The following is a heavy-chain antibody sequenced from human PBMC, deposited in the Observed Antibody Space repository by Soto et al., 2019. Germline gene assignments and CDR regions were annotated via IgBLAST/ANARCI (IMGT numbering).Heavy chain of an antibody. Sequence: ASVKVSCKASGYTFTSYAMHWVRQAPGQRLEWMGWINAGNGNTKYSQKFQDRVTITRDTSANTAYMELNSLRSEETAVYYCTCSGWFFDYWGLGTLVTVPQ. CDR1: GYTFTSYA. D-gene: IGHD6-19*01. V-gene: IGHV1-3*01. J-gene: IGHJ4*02. CDR3: TCSGWFFDY. CDR2: INAGNGNT.